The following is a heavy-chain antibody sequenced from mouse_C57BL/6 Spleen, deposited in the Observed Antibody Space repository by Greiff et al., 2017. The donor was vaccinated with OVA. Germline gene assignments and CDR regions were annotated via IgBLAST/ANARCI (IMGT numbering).Heavy chain of an antibody. CDR3: ARGDSNYPFAY. D-gene: IGHD2-5*01. CDR2: IYPGSGST. CDR1: GYTFTRYW. J-gene: IGHJ3*01. V-gene: IGHV1-55*01. Sequence: QVQLQQPGAELVKPGASVKMSCKASGYTFTRYWITWVKQRPGQGLEWIGDIYPGSGSTNYNEKFKSKATPTVDTSSSTAYMQLSSLTSEDSAVYYCARGDSNYPFAYWGQGTLVTVSA.